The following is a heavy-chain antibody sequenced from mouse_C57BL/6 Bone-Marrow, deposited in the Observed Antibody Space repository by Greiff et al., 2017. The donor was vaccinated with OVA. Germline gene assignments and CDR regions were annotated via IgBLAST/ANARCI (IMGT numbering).Heavy chain of an antibody. J-gene: IGHJ4*01. D-gene: IGHD2-5*01. CDR1: GFSLTSYG. Sequence: QVQLQQSGPGLVAPSQSLSITCTVSGFSLTSYGVHWVRQPPGKGLEWLVVIWSDGSTTYNSALKSRLSISKDNSKSQVFLKMNSLQTDDTAMYYCARHESNYVDYYAMDDWGQGTSVTVSS. V-gene: IGHV2-6-1*01. CDR2: IWSDGST. CDR3: ARHESNYVDYYAMDD.